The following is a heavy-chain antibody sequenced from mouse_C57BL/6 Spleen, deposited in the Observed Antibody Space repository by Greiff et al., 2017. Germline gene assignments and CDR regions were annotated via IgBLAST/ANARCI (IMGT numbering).Heavy chain of an antibody. CDR2: IYPGSGST. J-gene: IGHJ2*01. D-gene: IGHD2-4*01. V-gene: IGHV1-55*01. CDR1: GYTFTSYW. CDR3: ARKDDYDVGDYFDY. Sequence: VQLQQPGAELVKPGASVKMSCKASGYTFTSYWITWVKQRPGQGLEWIGDIYPGSGSTNYNEKFKSKATLTVDTSSSTAYMQLSSLTSEDSAVYYCARKDDYDVGDYFDYWGQGTTLTVSS.